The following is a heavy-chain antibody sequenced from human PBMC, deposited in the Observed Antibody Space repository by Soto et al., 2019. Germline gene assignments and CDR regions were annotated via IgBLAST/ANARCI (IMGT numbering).Heavy chain of an antibody. V-gene: IGHV3-21*01. J-gene: IGHJ6*02. CDR1: GFTFSSYS. CDR2: ISSSSSYI. CDR3: ARERDVYYYYYGMDV. Sequence: GGSLRLSCAASGFTFSSYSMNWVRQAPGKGLEWVSSISSSSSYIYYADSVKGRFTIFRDNAKNSLYLQMNSLRAEDTAVYYCARERDVYYYYYGMDVWGQGTTVTVSS.